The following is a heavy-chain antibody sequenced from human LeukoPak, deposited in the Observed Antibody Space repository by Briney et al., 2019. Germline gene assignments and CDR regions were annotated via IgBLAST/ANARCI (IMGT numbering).Heavy chain of an antibody. Sequence: ASVKVSCKASGYTFTGYYMHWVRQAPGQGLEWMGRINPNSGGTNYAQKFQGRVTMTGDTSISTAYMELSRLRSDDTAVYYCAREAYYDSSGYYYWGLGTLVTVSS. D-gene: IGHD3-22*01. J-gene: IGHJ4*02. CDR2: INPNSGGT. V-gene: IGHV1-2*06. CDR3: AREAYYDSSGYYY. CDR1: GYTFTGYY.